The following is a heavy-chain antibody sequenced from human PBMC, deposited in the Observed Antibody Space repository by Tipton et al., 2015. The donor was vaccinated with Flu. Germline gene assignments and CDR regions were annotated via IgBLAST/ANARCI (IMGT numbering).Heavy chain of an antibody. J-gene: IGHJ6*02. D-gene: IGHD3-22*01. CDR3: AREFYESARHYYCGMDV. Sequence: QLVQSGGGLIQPGGSLRLSCAVSGFTVSTNFMSWVRQAPGKGLEWVSIIYSGGTTYYADSVKGRFTISRDNSKNTLFLQMDSLRAEDTAVYYCAREFYESARHYYCGMDVWGQGTTVTVSS. CDR1: GFTVSTNF. V-gene: IGHV3-53*01. CDR2: IYSGGTT.